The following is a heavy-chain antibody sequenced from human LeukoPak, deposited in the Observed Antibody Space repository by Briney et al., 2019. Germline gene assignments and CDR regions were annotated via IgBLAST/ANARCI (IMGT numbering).Heavy chain of an antibody. CDR1: GCTFTGYY. J-gene: IGHJ4*02. D-gene: IGHD3-22*01. CDR2: INPNSGGT. V-gene: IGHV1-2*06. CDR3: ARDYDSSGYYYFDY. Sequence: ASVKVSCKASGCTFTGYYMHWVRQAPGQGLEWMGRINPNSGGTNYAQKFQGRVTMTRDTSISTAYMELSRLRSDDTAVYYCARDYDSSGYYYFDYWGQGTLVTVSS.